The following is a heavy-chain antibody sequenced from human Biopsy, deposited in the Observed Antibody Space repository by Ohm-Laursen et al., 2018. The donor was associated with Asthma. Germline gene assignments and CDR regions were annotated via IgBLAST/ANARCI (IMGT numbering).Heavy chain of an antibody. CDR2: VYYSGST. D-gene: IGHD2-21*02. J-gene: IGHJ4*02. V-gene: IGHV4-59*01. Sequence: SETLSLTCPVSGGSISTYYWTWIRQPPGKGLESIGHVYYSGSTNYNPSLKSRVTISIDASKNQFSLKLTSVTAADTAVYYCARGVDRVTGLLDHFDSWGQGTLVTVSS. CDR1: GGSISTYY. CDR3: ARGVDRVTGLLDHFDS.